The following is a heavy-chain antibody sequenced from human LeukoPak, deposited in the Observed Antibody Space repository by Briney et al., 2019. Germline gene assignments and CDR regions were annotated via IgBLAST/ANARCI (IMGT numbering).Heavy chain of an antibody. CDR1: GGSFSGYY. CDR3: ARGLRRLLWFGELSPSKPKFDY. D-gene: IGHD3-10*01. Sequence: SETLSLTCAVYGGSFSGYYWRWIRQPPGKGLEWIGEINHSGSTNYNPPLKSRVTISVDTSKNQFSLKLSSVTAADTAVYYCARGLRRLLWFGELSPSKPKFDYWGQGTLVTVSS. CDR2: INHSGST. J-gene: IGHJ4*02. V-gene: IGHV4-34*01.